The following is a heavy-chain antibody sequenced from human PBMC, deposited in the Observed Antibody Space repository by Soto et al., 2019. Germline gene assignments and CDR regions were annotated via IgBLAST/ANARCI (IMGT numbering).Heavy chain of an antibody. CDR1: GYTFTSYG. J-gene: IGHJ3*02. CDR3: ARRYYYYSSGSGAFDI. V-gene: IGHV1-18*01. CDR2: ISAYNGNT. D-gene: IGHD3-22*01. Sequence: ASVKVSCKASGYTFTSYGISWVRQAPGQGLEWMGWISAYNGNTNYAQKPQGRVTMTTDTSTSTAYMELRSLRSDDTAVYYCARRYYYYSSGSGAFDIWGQGTMVTVSS.